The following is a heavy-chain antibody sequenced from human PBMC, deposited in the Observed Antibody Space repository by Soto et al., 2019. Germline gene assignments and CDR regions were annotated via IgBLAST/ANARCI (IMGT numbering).Heavy chain of an antibody. CDR1: GFTFSSYA. Sequence: VGSLILSCAASGFTFSSYAMHWVRQAPGKGLEWVAVISYDGSNKYYADSVKGRFTISRDNSKNTLYLQMNSLRAEDTAVYYCAREEIAATYYGMDVWGQGTTVTVSS. CDR3: AREEIAATYYGMDV. V-gene: IGHV3-30-3*01. CDR2: ISYDGSNK. D-gene: IGHD6-13*01. J-gene: IGHJ6*02.